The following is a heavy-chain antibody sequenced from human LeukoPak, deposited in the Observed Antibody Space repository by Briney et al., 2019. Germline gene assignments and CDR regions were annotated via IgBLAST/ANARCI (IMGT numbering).Heavy chain of an antibody. D-gene: IGHD1-26*01. CDR2: INHSGST. Sequence: SETLSLTCAVYGGSFSGYYWSWIRQPPGKGLEWIGEINHSGSTNYNPSLKSRVTISVDTSKNQFSLRLSSVTAADTAVYYCARGRGTQDYWGQGTLVTVSS. CDR3: ARGRGTQDY. J-gene: IGHJ4*02. CDR1: GGSFSGYY. V-gene: IGHV4-34*01.